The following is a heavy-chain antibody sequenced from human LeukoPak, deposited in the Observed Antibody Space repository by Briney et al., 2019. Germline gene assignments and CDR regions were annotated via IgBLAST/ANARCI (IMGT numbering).Heavy chain of an antibody. CDR3: AKDPTAMVTGGDY. CDR2: IWYDGSNK. CDR1: GFTFSSYG. Sequence: GRSLRLSCAASGFTFSSYGMHWVRQAPGKGLEWVAVIWYDGSNKYYADSVKGRFTIPRDNSKNTLYLQMNSLRAEDTAVYYCAKDPTAMVTGGDYWGQGTLVTDSS. J-gene: IGHJ4*02. D-gene: IGHD5-18*01. V-gene: IGHV3-33*06.